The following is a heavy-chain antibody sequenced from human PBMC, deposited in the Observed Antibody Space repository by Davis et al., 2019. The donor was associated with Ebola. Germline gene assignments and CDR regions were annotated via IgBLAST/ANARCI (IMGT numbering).Heavy chain of an antibody. Sequence: ASVTVSCKASGYTFTNYGITWVRQAPGQGLEWMGWINPNNGNTNYAQNVQGRVTMTTDTSTSTAYMEVGSLRSDDTAVYYCARAQFPTTSDHWGQGTLVTVSS. CDR1: GYTFTNYG. CDR3: ARAQFPTTSDH. D-gene: IGHD1-1*01. CDR2: INPNNGNT. J-gene: IGHJ4*02. V-gene: IGHV1-18*04.